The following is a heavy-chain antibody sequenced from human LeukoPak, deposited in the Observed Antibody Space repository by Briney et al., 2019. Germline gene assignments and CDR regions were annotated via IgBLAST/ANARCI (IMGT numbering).Heavy chain of an antibody. CDR1: GFTFGDYA. Sequence: GGSLRLSCTASGFTFGDYAKSWFRQAPGKGLEWVGFIRSKAYGGTTEYAASVKGRFTISRDDSKSIAYLQMNSLKTEDTAVYYCARGPDFWSGYSDYWGQGTLVTVSS. V-gene: IGHV3-49*03. CDR2: IRSKAYGGTT. J-gene: IGHJ4*02. CDR3: ARGPDFWSGYSDY. D-gene: IGHD3-3*01.